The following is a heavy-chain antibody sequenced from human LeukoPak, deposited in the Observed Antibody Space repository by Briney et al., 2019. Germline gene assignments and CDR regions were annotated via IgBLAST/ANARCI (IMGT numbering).Heavy chain of an antibody. J-gene: IGHJ6*02. V-gene: IGHV3-23*01. CDR2: ISGTGGRT. CDR3: AKGLHGGVGYGVDV. D-gene: IGHD3-16*01. CDR1: GFTFSAYG. Sequence: PGGSLRLSCAASGFTFSAYGSHWVRQAPGKGLEWVSSISGTGGRTYSADSVKGRFTISRDNSKNTLYLQMKNLRVEHTAVYYCAKGLHGGVGYGVDVWGQGTTVSVSS.